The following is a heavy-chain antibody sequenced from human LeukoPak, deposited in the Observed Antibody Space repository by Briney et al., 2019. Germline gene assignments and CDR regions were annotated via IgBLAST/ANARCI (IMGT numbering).Heavy chain of an antibody. J-gene: IGHJ6*03. CDR3: ARAKKRSGRSRNFYLDV. CDR1: GGSISSYY. CDR2: IYTSGTTT. V-gene: IGHV4-4*08. Sequence: SETLSLTCTVSGGSISSYYWNWIRQPAGKGLEWIGHIYTSGTTTNSNPSLKSRVAISLDTSKNHFSLKLSSVTAADTAVYYCARAKKRSGRSRNFYLDVWGKGTTVTVSS. D-gene: IGHD1-26*01.